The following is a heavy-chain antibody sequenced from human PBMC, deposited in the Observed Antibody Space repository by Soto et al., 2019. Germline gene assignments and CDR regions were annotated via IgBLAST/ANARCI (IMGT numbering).Heavy chain of an antibody. J-gene: IGHJ6*02. CDR3: ARRSTRMDV. Sequence: SETLSLTCTVSGGSISSSSYYWGWIRQPPGKGLEWIGSIYYSGSTYYNPSLKSRVTISVDTSKNQFSLKLSSVTAADTAVYYCARRSTRMDVWGQGTTVTVSS. CDR1: GGSISSSSYY. V-gene: IGHV4-39*01. D-gene: IGHD2-2*01. CDR2: IYYSGST.